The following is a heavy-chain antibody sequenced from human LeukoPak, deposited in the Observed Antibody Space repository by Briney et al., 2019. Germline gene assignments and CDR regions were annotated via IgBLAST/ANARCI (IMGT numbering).Heavy chain of an antibody. D-gene: IGHD3-3*01. CDR3: ARDARTIFGVVIMSAYMDV. CDR2: ISDSGGKT. CDR1: GFTFNNYA. J-gene: IGHJ6*03. Sequence: GGSLRLSCTAAGFTFNNYAMSWVRQAPGKGLEWVSHISDSGGKTYYADSVKGRFTVSRDNAKNSLYLQMNSLRAEDTAVYYCARDARTIFGVVIMSAYMDVWGKGTTVTVSS. V-gene: IGHV3-23*01.